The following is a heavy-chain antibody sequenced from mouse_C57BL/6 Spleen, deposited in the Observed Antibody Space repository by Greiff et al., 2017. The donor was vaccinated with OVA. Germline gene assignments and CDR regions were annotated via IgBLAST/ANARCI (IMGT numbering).Heavy chain of an antibody. CDR3: TRLGDYEGFAY. D-gene: IGHD2-4*01. V-gene: IGHV1-15*01. J-gene: IGHJ3*01. Sequence: QVQLQQSGAALVRPGASVTLSCKASGYTFTDYELHWVKQTPVHGLEWIGALDPETGGTAYNQKFKGKAILPADKSSSTAYMELRSLTSEDSAVYYCTRLGDYEGFAYWGQGTLVTVSA. CDR1: GYTFTDYE. CDR2: LDPETGGT.